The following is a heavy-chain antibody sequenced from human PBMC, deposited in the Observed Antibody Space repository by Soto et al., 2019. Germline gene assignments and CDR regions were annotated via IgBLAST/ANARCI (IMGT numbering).Heavy chain of an antibody. CDR1: GFTFSSYS. Sequence: PGGSLRLSCAASGFTFSSYSMNWVRQAPGKGLEWVSSISSSSSYIYYADSVKGRFTISRDNAKNSLYLQMNSLRAEDTAVYYCARVYGDYMPLDYWGQGTLVTVSS. CDR2: ISSSSSYI. J-gene: IGHJ4*02. V-gene: IGHV3-21*01. CDR3: ARVYGDYMPLDY. D-gene: IGHD4-17*01.